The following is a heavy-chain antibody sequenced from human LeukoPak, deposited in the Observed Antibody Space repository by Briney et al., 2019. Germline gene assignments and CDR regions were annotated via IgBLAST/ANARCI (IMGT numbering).Heavy chain of an antibody. CDR2: ISGSGGST. J-gene: IGHJ4*02. V-gene: IGHV3-23*01. CDR3: AKAGTSVVIIYYFDY. Sequence: GGSLRLSCAASGFTFSSYAMSWVRQAPGKGLEWVSAISGSGGSTYYADFVKGRFTISRDNSKNTLYLQMNGLRAEDTAVYYCAKAGTSVVIIYYFDYWGQGTLVTVSS. CDR1: GFTFSSYA. D-gene: IGHD3-3*01.